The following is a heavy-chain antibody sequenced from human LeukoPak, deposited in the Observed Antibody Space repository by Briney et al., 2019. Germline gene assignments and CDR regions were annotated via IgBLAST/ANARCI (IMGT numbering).Heavy chain of an antibody. CDR1: GLTFSGYG. V-gene: IGHV3-33*01. D-gene: IGHD3-22*01. J-gene: IGHJ4*02. Sequence: GRSLRLSCAASGLTFSGYGMHWVRQAPGKGLEWVAVIWYDGSNKYYADSVKGRLTISRDNSKNTLYLQMNSLRAEDTAVYYCARARGYDSSGYYLEAPFDYWGQGTLVTVSS. CDR3: ARARGYDSSGYYLEAPFDY. CDR2: IWYDGSNK.